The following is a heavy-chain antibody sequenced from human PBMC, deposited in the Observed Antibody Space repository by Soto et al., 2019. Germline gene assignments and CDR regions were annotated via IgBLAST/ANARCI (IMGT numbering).Heavy chain of an antibody. CDR2: IEPSDSYT. J-gene: IGHJ6*02. D-gene: IGHD3-16*01. Sequence: EVQLVLSGAEVKKPGESLRISCKGSGYSFTSYWISWVRQMPGKGLEWMGRIEPSDSYTNYSPSFQGHVTIQADKSISTAYLQWSILKASDTAMYFCARQGLITRPVYGMDVWGQGTTVTVSS. CDR1: GYSFTSYW. V-gene: IGHV5-10-1*01. CDR3: ARQGLITRPVYGMDV.